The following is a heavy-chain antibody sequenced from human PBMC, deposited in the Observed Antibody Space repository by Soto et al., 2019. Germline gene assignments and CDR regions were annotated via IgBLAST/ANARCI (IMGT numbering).Heavy chain of an antibody. D-gene: IGHD5-18*01. CDR1: GYTFTSDG. CDR2: MNPGSGDT. J-gene: IGHJ5*02. CDR3: ARMASFGSLNWFDP. Sequence: ASVNVSFTASGYTFTSDGINLVRQATGQGLEWMGWMNPGSGDTGYAQKFQGRVTMTRNISIATAYMELSSLRSEDTAIYYCARMASFGSLNWFDPWGQGTLVTVSS. V-gene: IGHV1-8*01.